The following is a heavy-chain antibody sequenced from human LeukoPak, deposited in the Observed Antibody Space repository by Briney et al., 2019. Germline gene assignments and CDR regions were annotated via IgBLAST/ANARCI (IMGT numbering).Heavy chain of an antibody. V-gene: IGHV3-23*01. J-gene: IGHJ6*02. Sequence: PGGSLRLSCAASGFTFGDYGMSWVRQAPGKGLEWVSAISGSGGSTYYADSVKGRFTISRDNSKNTLYLQMNSLRAEDTAVYYCANSVSSYYDSSGYESSYYYGMDVWGQGTTVTVSS. D-gene: IGHD3-22*01. CDR1: GFTFGDYG. CDR2: ISGSGGST. CDR3: ANSVSSYYDSSGYESSYYYGMDV.